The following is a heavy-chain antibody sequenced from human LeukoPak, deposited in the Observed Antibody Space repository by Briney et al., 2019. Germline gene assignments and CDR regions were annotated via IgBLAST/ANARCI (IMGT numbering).Heavy chain of an antibody. CDR1: GGTFSSYA. CDR2: INAGNGNT. D-gene: IGHD6-6*01. V-gene: IGHV1-3*01. Sequence: ASVKVSCKASGGTFSSYAITWVRQAPGQRLEWMGWINAGNGNTKYSQKFQGRATITRDTSASTAYMELSSLRSEDTAVYYCARPGVIAARPENWFDPWGQGTLVTVSS. J-gene: IGHJ5*02. CDR3: ARPGVIAARPENWFDP.